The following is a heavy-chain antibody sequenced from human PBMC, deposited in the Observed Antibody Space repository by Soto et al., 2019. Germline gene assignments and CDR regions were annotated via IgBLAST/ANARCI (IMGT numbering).Heavy chain of an antibody. J-gene: IGHJ4*02. CDR1: GGSISSGDYY. CDR3: ARGMGYSGYDADFDY. Sequence: SETLSLTCTVSGGSISSGDYYWSWIRQPPGKGLEWIGYIYYSGSTYYNPSLKSRVTISVDTSKNQFSLKLSSVTAADTAVYYCARGMGYSGYDADFDYWGQGTLVTVSS. D-gene: IGHD5-12*01. CDR2: IYYSGST. V-gene: IGHV4-30-4*01.